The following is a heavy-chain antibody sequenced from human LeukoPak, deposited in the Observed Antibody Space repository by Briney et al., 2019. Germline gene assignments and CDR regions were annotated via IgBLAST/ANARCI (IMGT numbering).Heavy chain of an antibody. D-gene: IGHD2-8*01. CDR1: GYTFTSYG. CDR2: ISPYNGNT. V-gene: IGHV1-18*01. Sequence: GASVKVSFKTSGYTFTSYGISWVRQAPGQGLEWMGWISPYNGNTNYAQKLQGRVTMTPDTSTNTAYMDLRSLRSDDTAVYYCARAPYCTNGVCSFDYWGQGTLVTVSS. CDR3: ARAPYCTNGVCSFDY. J-gene: IGHJ4*02.